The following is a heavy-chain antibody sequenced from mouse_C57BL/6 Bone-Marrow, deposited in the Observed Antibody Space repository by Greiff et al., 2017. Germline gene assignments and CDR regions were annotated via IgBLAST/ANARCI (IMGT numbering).Heavy chain of an antibody. CDR2: ISSGGSYT. V-gene: IGHV5-6*01. CDR3: ASGYGSSYVWFAY. J-gene: IGHJ3*01. CDR1: GFTFSSYG. D-gene: IGHD1-1*01. Sequence: EVKLVESGGDLVKPGGSLKLSCAASGFTFSSYGMSWVRQTPDKRLEWVATISSGGSYTYYPDSVKGRFTISRDNAKNTLDLQMSSLKSEDTAMYYCASGYGSSYVWFAYWGQGTLVTVSA.